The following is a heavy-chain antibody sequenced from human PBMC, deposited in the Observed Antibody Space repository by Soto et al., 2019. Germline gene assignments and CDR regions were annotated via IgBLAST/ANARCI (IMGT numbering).Heavy chain of an antibody. Sequence: PGGSLRLSCAASGFTVSSTCMSWVRQAPGKGLEWVSLTYASGNTKYADSVKGRLIISRDNSKNTLYLQMNSLRAEDTAVYHCAIVDHAHCSGGSCYEYFDYWGQGTLVTVSS. CDR3: AIVDHAHCSGGSCYEYFDY. CDR1: GFTVSSTC. J-gene: IGHJ4*02. D-gene: IGHD2-15*01. CDR2: TYASGNT. V-gene: IGHV3-66*01.